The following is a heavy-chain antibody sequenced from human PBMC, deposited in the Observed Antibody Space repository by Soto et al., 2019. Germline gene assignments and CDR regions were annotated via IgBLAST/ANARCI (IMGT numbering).Heavy chain of an antibody. J-gene: IGHJ3*02. CDR2: IYSGSST. CDR3: ASGNYDILTGYTPLAFDI. D-gene: IGHD3-9*01. Sequence: GGSLRLSCAASGFTVSSNYMSWVRQAPGKGLEWVSVIYSGSSTYYADSVKGRFTISRDNSKNTLYLQMNSLRAEDTAVYYCASGNYDILTGYTPLAFDIWGQGTMVTVSS. V-gene: IGHV3-66*01. CDR1: GFTVSSNY.